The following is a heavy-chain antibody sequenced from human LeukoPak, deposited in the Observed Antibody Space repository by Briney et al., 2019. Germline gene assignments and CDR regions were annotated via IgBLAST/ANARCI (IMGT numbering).Heavy chain of an antibody. V-gene: IGHV4-34*01. J-gene: IGHJ3*02. Sequence: SETLSLTCAVYGGSFSTYYWSWIRQPPGRGLEWIGEIDHSGSTNYNPSLESRVTISVDTSKNQFSLKLSSVTAADTAVYYCARQVDVGCSSTSCYGHGAFDIWGQGTLVTVSS. D-gene: IGHD2-2*01. CDR1: GGSFSTYY. CDR3: ARQVDVGCSSTSCYGHGAFDI. CDR2: IDHSGST.